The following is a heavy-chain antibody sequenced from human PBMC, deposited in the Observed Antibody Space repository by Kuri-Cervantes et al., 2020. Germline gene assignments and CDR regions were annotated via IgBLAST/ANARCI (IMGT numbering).Heavy chain of an antibody. Sequence: GESLKTSRAASGFTFSDHYMRWIRQAPGKGLEWVSYISSSGSTIYYAGPVKGRFTISRESAKNSLYLQMNRLGAEDTGVYCCAGRDYWGRGTLVTVSS. CDR1: GFTFSDHY. J-gene: IGHJ4*02. CDR2: ISSSGSTI. V-gene: IGHV3-11*01. CDR3: AGRDY.